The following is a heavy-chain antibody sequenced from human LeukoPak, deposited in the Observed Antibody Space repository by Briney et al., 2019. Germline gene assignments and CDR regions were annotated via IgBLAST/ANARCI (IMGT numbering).Heavy chain of an antibody. V-gene: IGHV4-34*01. J-gene: IGHJ3*02. CDR2: IYYSGST. D-gene: IGHD5-18*01. CDR1: GGSFSGYY. CDR3: AGGRGYSYGYAAQHVDHDAFDI. Sequence: SETLSLTCAVYGGSFSGYYWGWIRQPPGKGLEWIGSIYYSGSTYYNPSLESRVTISVDTSKNQFSLKLSSVTAADTAVYYCAGGRGYSYGYAAQHVDHDAFDIWGQGTMVTVSS.